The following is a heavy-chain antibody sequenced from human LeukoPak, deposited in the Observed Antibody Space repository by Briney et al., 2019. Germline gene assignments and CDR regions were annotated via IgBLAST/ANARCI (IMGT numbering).Heavy chain of an antibody. D-gene: IGHD3-16*02. Sequence: ASVKVSCKASGYTFTSYDINWVRQVTGQGLEWMGWMNPNSGNTGYAQKFQGRVTMTRNTSISTAYMELSSLRSEDTAVYYCASEGYDYVWGSYRYGNYWGQGTLVTVSS. J-gene: IGHJ4*02. CDR2: MNPNSGNT. CDR1: GYTFTSYD. CDR3: ASEGYDYVWGSYRYGNY. V-gene: IGHV1-8*01.